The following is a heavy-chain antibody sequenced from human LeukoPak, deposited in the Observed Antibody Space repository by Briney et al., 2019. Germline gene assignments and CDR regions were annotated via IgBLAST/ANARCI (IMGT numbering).Heavy chain of an antibody. J-gene: IGHJ6*04. CDR3: ARDAEYYYGSGSYPRHYYYYGMDV. CDR2: IYYSGST. Sequence: SETLSLTCTVSGGSISSYYWSWIRQPPGKGLEWIGYIYYSGSTNYNPSLESRVTISVDTSKNQFSLKLSSVTAADTAVYYCARDAEYYYGSGSYPRHYYYYGMDVWGRGTTVTVSS. D-gene: IGHD3-10*01. V-gene: IGHV4-59*01. CDR1: GGSISSYY.